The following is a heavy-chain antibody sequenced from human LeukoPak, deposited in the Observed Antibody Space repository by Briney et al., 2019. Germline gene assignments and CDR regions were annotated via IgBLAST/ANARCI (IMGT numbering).Heavy chain of an antibody. J-gene: IGHJ4*02. CDR2: IYYKGNT. D-gene: IGHD1-1*01. CDR1: GGSIYSHY. CDR3: IRRDTRWNYSDY. V-gene: IGHV4-59*08. Sequence: PSETLSLTCAVSGGSIYSHYWGWIRQPPGKGLEWIGDIYYKGNTNYNPSLKSRVTISLDTSKNHLSLTLTSVVAADTAIYYCIRRDTRWNYSDYWGQGILVTVSS.